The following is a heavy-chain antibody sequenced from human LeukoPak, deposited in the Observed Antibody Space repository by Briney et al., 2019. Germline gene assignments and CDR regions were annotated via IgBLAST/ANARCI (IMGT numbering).Heavy chain of an antibody. CDR1: GFTVSSNY. Sequence: PGGSLRLSCAASGFTVSSNYMSWVRQAPGKGLEWGSVIYSGGSTYYADSVKGRFTISRDNSKNTLHLQMNSLRTEDTAVYYCAIVGSRGWFSFDYWRQGTLVTVSS. CDR3: AIVGSRGWFSFDY. D-gene: IGHD6-19*01. V-gene: IGHV3-53*01. J-gene: IGHJ4*02. CDR2: IYSGGST.